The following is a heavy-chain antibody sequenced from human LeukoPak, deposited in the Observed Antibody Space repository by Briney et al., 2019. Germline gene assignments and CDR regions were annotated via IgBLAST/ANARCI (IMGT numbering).Heavy chain of an antibody. V-gene: IGHV4-59*01. CDR1: GGSISSYY. Sequence: SETLSLTCTVFGGSISSYYWSWIRQPPGKGLEWVGHIYYLGSTNYNPSLKSRVTISIDTSKNYFSLKLNSVIAADTAVYYCARDRPGSYWYFDLWGRGTLVTVSS. CDR3: ARDRPGSYWYFDL. CDR2: IYYLGST. D-gene: IGHD3-10*01. J-gene: IGHJ2*01.